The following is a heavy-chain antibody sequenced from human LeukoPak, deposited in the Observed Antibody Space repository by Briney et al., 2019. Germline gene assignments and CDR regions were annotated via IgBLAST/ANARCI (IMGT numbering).Heavy chain of an antibody. CDR3: VKAVSCSSTSCYRSYGVDV. D-gene: IGHD2-2*02. J-gene: IGHJ6*02. V-gene: IGHV3-23*01. Sequence: GGSLRLSCEAPGFTFSSFGVSWVRQAPGKGLDCVSSISGSGGTTYYADSVKGRFTISRDNSKSTLYLQMNSLRVEDAAIYYCVKAVSCSSTSCYRSYGVDVWGQGTTVTVSS. CDR2: ISGSGGTT. CDR1: GFTFSSFG.